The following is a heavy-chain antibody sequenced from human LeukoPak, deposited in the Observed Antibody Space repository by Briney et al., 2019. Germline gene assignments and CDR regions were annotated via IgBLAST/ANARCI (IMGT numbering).Heavy chain of an antibody. CDR1: GFTFDDYA. J-gene: IGHJ5*02. CDR3: AREVGYYYDSSGYYPGGNWFDP. Sequence: PGRSLRLSCAASGFTFDDYAMHWVRQAPGKGLEWVSGISWNSGSIGYADSVKGRFTISRDNSKNTLYLQMNSLRAEDTAVYYCAREVGYYYDSSGYYPGGNWFDPWGQGTLVTVSS. V-gene: IGHV3-9*01. D-gene: IGHD3-22*01. CDR2: ISWNSGSI.